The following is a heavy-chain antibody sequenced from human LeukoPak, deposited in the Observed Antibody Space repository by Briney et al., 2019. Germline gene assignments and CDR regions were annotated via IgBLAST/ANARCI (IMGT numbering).Heavy chain of an antibody. V-gene: IGHV3-23*01. Sequence: PGGSLRLSCAVSGITLSNYGMSWVRQAPGKGLEWVAGISDSGGRTNYAGSVKGRFTISRDNPKNTLYLQMNSLRPEDTAVYFCAKRGVVIRVILVGFHKEAYYFDSWGQGVLVTVSS. CDR2: ISDSGGRT. D-gene: IGHD3-22*01. J-gene: IGHJ4*02. CDR1: GITLSNYG. CDR3: AKRGVVIRVILVGFHKEAYYFDS.